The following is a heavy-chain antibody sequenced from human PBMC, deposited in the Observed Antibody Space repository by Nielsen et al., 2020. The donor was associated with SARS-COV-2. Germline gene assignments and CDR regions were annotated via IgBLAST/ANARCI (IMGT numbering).Heavy chain of an antibody. CDR1: GFTFDNYA. CDR3: VKWVELDFGYYYYSMDV. CDR2: IKRSGGST. V-gene: IGHV3-23*01. Sequence: GESLKISCAASGFTFDNYAMTWVRQAPGKGLEWVSVIKRSGGSTYYADSVKGRFTISRDNSRNTLYLQMNSLRVEDTAVYYCVKWVELDFGYYYYSMDVWGQGTTVTVSS. J-gene: IGHJ6*02. D-gene: IGHD1-26*01.